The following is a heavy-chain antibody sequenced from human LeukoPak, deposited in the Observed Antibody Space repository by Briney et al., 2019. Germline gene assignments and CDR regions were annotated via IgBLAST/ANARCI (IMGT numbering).Heavy chain of an antibody. Sequence: GGSLRLSCAASGFTFSSYGMSWVRQAPGKGLEWVSAISGSGGSTYYADSVKGRFTISRDNSKNTLYLQMNSLRAEDTAVYYCAKDVHYYDSYFDYWGQGTLVTVSS. CDR3: AKDVHYYDSYFDY. D-gene: IGHD3-22*01. J-gene: IGHJ4*02. CDR2: ISGSGGST. V-gene: IGHV3-23*01. CDR1: GFTFSSYG.